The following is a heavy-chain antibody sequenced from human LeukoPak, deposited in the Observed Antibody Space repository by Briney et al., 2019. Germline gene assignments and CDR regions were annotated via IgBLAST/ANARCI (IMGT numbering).Heavy chain of an antibody. CDR1: GYTFTGYF. V-gene: IGHV1-2*02. Sequence: ASVTVSCKASGYTFTGYFIYWVRQAPGQGLEWMGWINPNSGGTNYAQKFQGRVTMTRDTSISTAYMELRRLRSDDTAVYYCARDDDSSGYRPGIFDYWGQGTLVTVSS. CDR3: ARDDDSSGYRPGIFDY. CDR2: INPNSGGT. J-gene: IGHJ4*02. D-gene: IGHD3-22*01.